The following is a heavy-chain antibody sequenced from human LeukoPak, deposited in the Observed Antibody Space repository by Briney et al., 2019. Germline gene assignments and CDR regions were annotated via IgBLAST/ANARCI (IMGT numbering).Heavy chain of an antibody. D-gene: IGHD3-10*01. CDR2: IIPILGIA. V-gene: IGHV1-69*04. CDR3: ARAGVTMVREKSYYYGMDV. CDR1: GGTFSSYA. Sequence: SVKVSCKASGGTFSSYAISWVRQAPGQGLEWMGRIIPILGIANYAQKFQGRVTITADKSTSTAYMELSSLRSEDTAVYYCARAGVTMVREKSYYYGMDVWGQGTTVTVSS. J-gene: IGHJ6*02.